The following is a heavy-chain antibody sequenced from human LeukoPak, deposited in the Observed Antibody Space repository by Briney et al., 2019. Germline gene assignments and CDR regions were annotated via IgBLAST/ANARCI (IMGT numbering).Heavy chain of an antibody. CDR3: ARETTPRYDSSGYRPPLFDY. V-gene: IGHV1-18*01. CDR2: ISAYNGNV. J-gene: IGHJ4*02. Sequence: ASVKVSCKSSGYTFTSCGISWVRQAPGQGLEWMGWISAYNGNVNYAQKLQGRVTMTTDTSTSTAYMELRSLRSDDTAVYYCARETTPRYDSSGYRPPLFDYWGQGTLVTVSS. CDR1: GYTFTSCG. D-gene: IGHD3-22*01.